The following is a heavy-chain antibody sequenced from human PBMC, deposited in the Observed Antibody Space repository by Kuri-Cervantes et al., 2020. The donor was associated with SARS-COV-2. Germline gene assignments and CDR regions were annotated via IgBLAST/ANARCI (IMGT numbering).Heavy chain of an antibody. CDR2: IYYSGDS. Sequence: GSLRLSCTVSGGSISSSSYYWGWIRRPPGKGLEWIGSIYYSGDSDRNPALKSRVTISVDTSKSQFSLSLSSVTAADTALYYCARVSINHYYDRSGYYLDVWGKGTTVTVSS. D-gene: IGHD3-22*01. CDR1: GGSISSSSYY. J-gene: IGHJ6*03. CDR3: ARVSINHYYDRSGYYLDV. V-gene: IGHV4-39*07.